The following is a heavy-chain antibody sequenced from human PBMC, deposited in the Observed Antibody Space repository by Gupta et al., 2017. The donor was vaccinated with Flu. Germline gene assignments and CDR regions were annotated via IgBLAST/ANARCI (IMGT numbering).Heavy chain of an antibody. Sequence: ISSSNSYWGWIRQPPGKGLEWIGGIFYTGSTYDNPSLKSRVTISVDTSRNHFSLRLRSVTAADTAVYYCATRRGLVRDLDYWGQGTLVTVSS. CDR3: ATRRGLVRDLDY. CDR2: IFYTGST. J-gene: IGHJ4*02. V-gene: IGHV4-39*02. D-gene: IGHD6-6*01. CDR1: ISSSNSY.